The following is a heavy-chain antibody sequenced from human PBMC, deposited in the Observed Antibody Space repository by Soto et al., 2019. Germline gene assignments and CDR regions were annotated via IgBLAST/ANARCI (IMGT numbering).Heavy chain of an antibody. CDR3: ARVHCSSTSCYLVNAFDI. V-gene: IGHV1-69*02. CDR2: IIPILGIA. Sequence: SVKVSCKASGGTFSSYTISWVRQAPGQGLEWMGRIIPILGIANYAQKFQGRVTITADKSTSTAYMELSSLRSEDTAVYYCARVHCSSTSCYLVNAFDIWGQGTMVTVSS. D-gene: IGHD2-2*01. J-gene: IGHJ3*02. CDR1: GGTFSSYT.